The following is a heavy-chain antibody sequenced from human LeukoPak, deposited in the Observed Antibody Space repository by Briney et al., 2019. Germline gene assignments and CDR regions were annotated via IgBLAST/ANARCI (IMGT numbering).Heavy chain of an antibody. J-gene: IGHJ4*02. Sequence: GGSLRLSCVASGFTFSSYWMHWVRQAPGKGLVWVSHINSDGSSTTYADSVKGRFTISRDNAKNTLYLQMNSLRAEDTAVYYCARDDLAAITFDYWGQGILVTVSS. CDR2: INSDGSST. V-gene: IGHV3-74*01. CDR3: ARDDLAAITFDY. CDR1: GFTFSSYW. D-gene: IGHD5-24*01.